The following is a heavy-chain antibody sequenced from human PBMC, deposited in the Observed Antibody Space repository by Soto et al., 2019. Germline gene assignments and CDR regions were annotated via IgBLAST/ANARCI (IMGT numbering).Heavy chain of an antibody. D-gene: IGHD2-15*01. Sequence: QIQLVQSGGGVVQPGGSLRLSCTASGFSFNKFGMHWVRQTPGKGLEWVASLSYDGNHDFYADSVTGRLIISRDNSKNTLYLQVTTLTVDDTAVYYCVKERADFVTVPHATSGMDVWGPGTTVTVSS. CDR3: VKERADFVTVPHATSGMDV. CDR2: LSYDGNHD. J-gene: IGHJ6*02. CDR1: GFSFNKFG. V-gene: IGHV3-30*18.